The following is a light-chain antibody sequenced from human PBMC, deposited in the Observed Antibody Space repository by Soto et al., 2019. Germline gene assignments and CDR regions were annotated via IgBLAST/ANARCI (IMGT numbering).Light chain of an antibody. J-gene: IGKJ1*01. V-gene: IGKV3-20*01. CDR1: QSVSSGY. CDR2: DVS. Sequence: EIVLTQSPGTLSLSPGERATLSCRASQSVSSGYLAWYQHKPGQAPRLLIYDVSSRTTGIPDRFSGSGSGTDFTLTISRLEPEDFAVYYCQQYDRSWTFGQGTKV. CDR3: QQYDRSWT.